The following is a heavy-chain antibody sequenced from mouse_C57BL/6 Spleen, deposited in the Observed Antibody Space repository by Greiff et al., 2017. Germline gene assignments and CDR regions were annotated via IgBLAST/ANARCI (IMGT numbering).Heavy chain of an antibody. V-gene: IGHV1-62-2*01. Sequence: QVQLQQSGAELVKPGASVKLSCKASGYTFTEYTIHWVKQRSGQGLEWIGWFYPGSGSIKYNEKFKSKATLTVDKSSSTAYMQLSSLTSEDSAVYYCARWLYYGSSGAMDYWGQGTSVTVSS. J-gene: IGHJ4*01. D-gene: IGHD1-1*01. CDR1: GYTFTEYT. CDR2: FYPGSGSI. CDR3: ARWLYYGSSGAMDY.